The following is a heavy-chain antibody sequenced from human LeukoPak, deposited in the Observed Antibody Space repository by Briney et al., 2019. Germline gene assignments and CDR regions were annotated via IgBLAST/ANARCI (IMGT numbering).Heavy chain of an antibody. Sequence: PEGSLRLSCAASGFTFSNYAMHWVRQAPGKGLEWVAVISYDGSNKYYADSVKGRFTISRDNSKNTLYLQMNSLRAKDTAVYYCAKDFRLLWFGEGWDAFDIWGQGTMVTVSS. V-gene: IGHV3-30*04. D-gene: IGHD3-10*01. CDR3: AKDFRLLWFGEGWDAFDI. CDR2: ISYDGSNK. J-gene: IGHJ3*02. CDR1: GFTFSNYA.